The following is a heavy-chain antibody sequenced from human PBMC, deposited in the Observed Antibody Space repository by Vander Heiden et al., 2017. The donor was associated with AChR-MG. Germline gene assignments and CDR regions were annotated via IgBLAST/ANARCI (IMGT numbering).Heavy chain of an antibody. CDR1: GGSISSGGYY. J-gene: IGHJ5*02. CDR3: AREPIPSYGAGTQEFGWFDP. Sequence: QVQLQESGPGLVKPSQTLSLTCTVSGGSISSGGYYWSWIRQHPGKGLEWIGYIYYSGSTYYNPSLKSRVTIAVDTSKNQFSLKRSSVTAAETAVYYCAREPIPSYGAGTQEFGWFDPWVQGTLVTVSS. CDR2: IYYSGST. V-gene: IGHV4-31*03. D-gene: IGHD3-10*01.